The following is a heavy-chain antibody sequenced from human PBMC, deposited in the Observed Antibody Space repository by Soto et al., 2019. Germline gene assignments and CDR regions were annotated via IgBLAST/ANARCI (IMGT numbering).Heavy chain of an antibody. CDR1: GGTFSSYA. CDR3: ARGGLYSSGWYIPRGEYFQH. D-gene: IGHD6-19*01. J-gene: IGHJ1*01. V-gene: IGHV1-46*03. CDR2: INPSGGST. Sequence: GASVKVSCKASGGTFSSYAIIWVRQAPGQGLEWMGIINPSGGSTSYAQKFQGRVTMTRDTSTSTVYMELSSLRSEDTAVYYCARGGLYSSGWYIPRGEYFQHWGQGTLVTVSS.